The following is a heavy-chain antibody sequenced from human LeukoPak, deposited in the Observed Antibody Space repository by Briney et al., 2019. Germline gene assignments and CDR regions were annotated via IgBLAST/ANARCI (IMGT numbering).Heavy chain of an antibody. CDR3: ARCYCSSTSCYPDY. J-gene: IGHJ4*02. CDR1: GYTFTSYG. Sequence: ASVKVSCKASGYTFTSYGISWVRQAPGQGLEWMGWISAYNGNTNYAQKLQGRVTMTTDTSTSTAYMELRSLRSDDTAVYYCARCYCSSTSCYPDYWGQGSLVTVSS. CDR2: ISAYNGNT. V-gene: IGHV1-18*01. D-gene: IGHD2-2*01.